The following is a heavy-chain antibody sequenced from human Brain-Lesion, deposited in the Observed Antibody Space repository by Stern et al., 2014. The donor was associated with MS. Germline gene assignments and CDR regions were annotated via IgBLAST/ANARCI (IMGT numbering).Heavy chain of an antibody. CDR2: ISGRVGPT. V-gene: IGHV3-23*04. J-gene: IGHJ1*01. Sequence: EVQLVASGGGLVQPGGSLRLSCAASGFSFSTYAMSLVRQTPGKGLQWVSVISGRVGPTYYADSVKGRFTISRDNSKNTLYLQMDSLRADDTAVYYCAKWPHHIAVAGTRYFQHWGQGTLVTVAS. CDR1: GFSFSTYA. D-gene: IGHD6-19*01. CDR3: AKWPHHIAVAGTRYFQH.